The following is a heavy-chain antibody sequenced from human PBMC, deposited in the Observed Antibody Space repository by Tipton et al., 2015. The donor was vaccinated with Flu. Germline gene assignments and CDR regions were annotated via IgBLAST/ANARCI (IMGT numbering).Heavy chain of an antibody. D-gene: IGHD3-10*01. CDR1: GYSFTPYW. J-gene: IGHJ6*02. V-gene: IGHV5-51*01. CDR3: ARHPVRRSMDV. CDR2: IYPGDSDT. Sequence: QLVQSGAEVKKPGESLKISCKGSGYSFTPYWIGWVRQMPGKGLEWMGVIYPGDSDTRYSPSFQGQVTMSVDKSISTAYLQWGSLKASDTAIYFCARHPVRRSMDVWGQGTTVTVSS.